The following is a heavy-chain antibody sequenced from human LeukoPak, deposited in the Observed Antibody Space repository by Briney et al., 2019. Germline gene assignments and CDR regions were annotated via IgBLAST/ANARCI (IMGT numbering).Heavy chain of an antibody. CDR3: ARSPTTDPGRYYYYMDV. J-gene: IGHJ6*03. CDR1: GYTFTGYY. V-gene: IGHV1-2*02. D-gene: IGHD1-26*01. CDR2: INPNSGGT. Sequence: GASVKVSCKASGYTFTGYYMHWVRQAPGQGLEWMGWINPNSGGTNYAQKFQGRVTMTRDTSISTAYMELSRLRSDDTAVYYCARSPTTDPGRYYYYMDVWGKGTTVTVSS.